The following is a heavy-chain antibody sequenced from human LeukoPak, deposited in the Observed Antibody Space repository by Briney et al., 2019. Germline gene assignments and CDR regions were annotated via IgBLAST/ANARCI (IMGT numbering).Heavy chain of an antibody. D-gene: IGHD6-6*01. CDR3: ARGSGIAARPRYWFDP. J-gene: IGHJ5*02. Sequence: RASVKVSCKASGGTFSSYAISWVRQAPGQGLEWMGRIIPILGIANYAQKFQGRVTITADKSTSTAYMELSSLRSEDTAVYYCARGSGIAARPRYWFDPWGQGTLVTVSS. CDR2: IIPILGIA. V-gene: IGHV1-69*04. CDR1: GGTFSSYA.